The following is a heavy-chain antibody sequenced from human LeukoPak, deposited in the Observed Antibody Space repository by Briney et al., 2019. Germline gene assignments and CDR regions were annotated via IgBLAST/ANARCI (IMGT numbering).Heavy chain of an antibody. Sequence: PGGCLRLSCSASGFTFSYYAMHWVRQTAGKGLEFVSGISSNGGSTYYADSLKGRFTISRDNSKNTVYLQMNSLSAEDMAVYYCARDWDGVRGVKMDSWGQGILVIVSS. J-gene: IGHJ5*01. CDR2: ISSNGGST. CDR1: GFTFSYYA. CDR3: ARDWDGVRGVKMDS. D-gene: IGHD3-10*01. V-gene: IGHV3-64*04.